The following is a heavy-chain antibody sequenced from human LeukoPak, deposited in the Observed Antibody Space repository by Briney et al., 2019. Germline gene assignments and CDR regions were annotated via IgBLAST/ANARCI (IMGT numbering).Heavy chain of an antibody. CDR1: GFTFSSYG. D-gene: IGHD5-18*01. CDR2: IWYDGSNK. CDR3: ARVGYSYGYSLDY. J-gene: IGHJ4*02. V-gene: IGHV3-33*01. Sequence: GGSLRLSCAASGFTFSSYGMHWVRQAPGKGLEWVAVIWYDGSNKYYADSVKGRFTISRDNSKNTLYLQMNSLRAEDTAVYYRARVGYSYGYSLDYWGQGTLVTVSS.